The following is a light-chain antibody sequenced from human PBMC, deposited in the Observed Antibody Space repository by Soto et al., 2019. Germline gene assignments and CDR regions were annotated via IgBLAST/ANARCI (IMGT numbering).Light chain of an antibody. V-gene: IGKV1-12*01. CDR2: KAS. CDR3: QQANSFPLT. Sequence: DIQMTQSPSTLSASVGDRVTITYRASQSIKTWLAWYQQNPGKAPKLLIYKASSLQSGVPSRFSGSGSGTDFTLTISSLQPEDFATYYCQQANSFPLTFGGGTKVDIK. J-gene: IGKJ4*01. CDR1: QSIKTW.